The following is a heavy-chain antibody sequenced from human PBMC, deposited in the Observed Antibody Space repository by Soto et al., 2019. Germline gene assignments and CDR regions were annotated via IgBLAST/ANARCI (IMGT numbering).Heavy chain of an antibody. CDR1: GYTFTSYG. CDR3: ASYPEYSSGYYFSGLGDI. CDR2: ISTYNGDT. D-gene: IGHD3-22*01. J-gene: IGHJ3*02. Sequence: ASVKVSCKASGYTFTSYGFNWVRQAPGQGLEWVGWISTYNGDTLFARRLQDRVTMTTDTSTNTAYMELRSLRSDDTAVYYCASYPEYSSGYYFSGLGDIWGQGTMVTVSS. V-gene: IGHV1-18*01.